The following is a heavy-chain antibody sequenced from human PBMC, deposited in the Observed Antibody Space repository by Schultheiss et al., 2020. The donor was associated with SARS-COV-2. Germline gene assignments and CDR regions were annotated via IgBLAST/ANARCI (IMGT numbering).Heavy chain of an antibody. J-gene: IGHJ6*02. D-gene: IGHD4-17*01. CDR2: IYYSGST. Sequence: SETLSLTCTVSGGSISSSSYYWGWIRQPPGKGLEWIGSIYYSGSTNYNPSLKSRVTISVDTSKNQFSLKLSSVTAADTAVYYCARGRLDYGDYHYYYYGMDVWGQGTTVTVSS. CDR1: GGSISSSSYY. CDR3: ARGRLDYGDYHYYYYGMDV. V-gene: IGHV4-39*07.